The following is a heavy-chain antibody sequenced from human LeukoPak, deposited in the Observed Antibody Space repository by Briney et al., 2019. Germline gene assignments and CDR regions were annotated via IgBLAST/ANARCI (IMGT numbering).Heavy chain of an antibody. CDR2: IGGNGAGT. CDR1: GFTFSNYA. Sequence: TGGSLRLSCAASGFTFSNYAMTWVRQAPGKGLEWVSAIGGNGAGTYYADSVRGRFTIPRDNSKNTLFLQMNSLRAEDTAVYYCAKGNYYYYMDVWGKGTTVTVSS. J-gene: IGHJ6*03. CDR3: AKGNYYYYMDV. V-gene: IGHV3-23*01.